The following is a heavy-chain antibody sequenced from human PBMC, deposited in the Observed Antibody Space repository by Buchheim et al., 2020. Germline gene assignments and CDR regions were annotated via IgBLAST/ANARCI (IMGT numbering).Heavy chain of an antibody. CDR2: ISSSGSTI. CDR3: ARDRVTAIRRHYYYYGMDV. J-gene: IGHJ6*02. V-gene: IGHV3-48*03. D-gene: IGHD2-21*02. Sequence: EVQLVESGGGLVQPGGSLRLSCAASGFTFSSYEMNWVRQAPGKGLEWVSYISSSGSTIYYADSVKGRFTISRDNAKNSLYLQMNSLRAEDTAVYYCARDRVTAIRRHYYYYGMDVWGQGTT. CDR1: GFTFSSYE.